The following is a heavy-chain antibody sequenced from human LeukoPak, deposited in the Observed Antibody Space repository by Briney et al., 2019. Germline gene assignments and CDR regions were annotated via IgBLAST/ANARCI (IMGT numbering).Heavy chain of an antibody. V-gene: IGHV3-21*01. CDR2: ISSSSSYI. J-gene: IGHJ4*02. Sequence: PGGSLRLSCAASGFTFSSYSMNWVRQAPGKGLEWVSSISSSSSYIYYADSVKGRFTISRDNAKNSLYLQMNSLRAEDTAVYYCARDSGYCSGGSCYRRMVDYWGQGTLVTVSS. CDR1: GFTFSSYS. CDR3: ARDSGYCSGGSCYRRMVDY. D-gene: IGHD2-15*01.